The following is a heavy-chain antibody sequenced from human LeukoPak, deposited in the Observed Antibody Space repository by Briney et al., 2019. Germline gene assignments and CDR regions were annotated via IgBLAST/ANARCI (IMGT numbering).Heavy chain of an antibody. J-gene: IGHJ3*02. D-gene: IGHD3-3*01. CDR1: GFTFSTYA. V-gene: IGHV3-23*01. CDR2: ISDNGGST. Sequence: GGSLRLSCAASGFTFSTYAMSWVRQAPGKGLEWVSGISDNGGSTYYADSVKGRFTISRDNSKNTLYLQMNSLRAEDTAVYYCARRPGPYDFYRTDAFDIWGQGTMVTVSS. CDR3: ARRPGPYDFYRTDAFDI.